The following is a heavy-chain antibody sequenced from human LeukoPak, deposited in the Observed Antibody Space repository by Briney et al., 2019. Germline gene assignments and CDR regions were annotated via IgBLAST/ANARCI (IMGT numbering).Heavy chain of an antibody. CDR1: GFTFSSYW. J-gene: IGHJ4*02. V-gene: IGHV3-7*01. CDR3: ARVWGSITGTTGSFDY. D-gene: IGHD1-7*01. Sequence: GGSLRLSCAASGFTFSSYWMSWVRQAPGKGLEWVANIKQDGSEKYCVDSVKGRFTISRDNAKNSLYLQMNSLRAEDTAVYYCARVWGSITGTTGSFDYWGQGTLVTVSS. CDR2: IKQDGSEK.